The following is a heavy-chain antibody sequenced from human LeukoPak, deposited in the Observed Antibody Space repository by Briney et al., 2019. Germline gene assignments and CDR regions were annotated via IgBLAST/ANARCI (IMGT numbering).Heavy chain of an antibody. V-gene: IGHV3-21*01. CDR1: GFTFSSYS. J-gene: IGHJ4*02. D-gene: IGHD3-22*01. Sequence: GGSLRLSCAASGFTFSSYSMNWVRQAPGKGLEWVSSVTSSSSYIYYADSVKGRFTISRDNAKNSLYLQMNSLRAEDSAVYYCARDFYDSSGYSSPNDYWGQGTLVTVST. CDR2: VTSSSSYI. CDR3: ARDFYDSSGYSSPNDY.